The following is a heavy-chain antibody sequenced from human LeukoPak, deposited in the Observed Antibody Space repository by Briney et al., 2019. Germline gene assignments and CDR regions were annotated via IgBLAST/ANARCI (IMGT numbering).Heavy chain of an antibody. J-gene: IGHJ6*03. V-gene: IGHV4-61*02. Sequence: PSETLSLTCTVSGGSISSGSYYWSWIRQPAGKGLEWIGRIYTSGSTNYNPSLKSRVTISVDTSKNQFSLKLSSVTAADTAVYYCARAQSNGDLNYYMDVWGKGTTVTVSS. CDR1: GGSISSGSYY. CDR3: ARAQSNGDLNYYMDV. CDR2: IYTSGST. D-gene: IGHD4/OR15-4a*01.